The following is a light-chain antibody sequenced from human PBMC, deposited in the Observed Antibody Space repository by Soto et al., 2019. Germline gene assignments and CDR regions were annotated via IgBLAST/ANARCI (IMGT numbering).Light chain of an antibody. J-gene: IGKJ5*01. CDR2: RTS. Sequence: EIVMTQSPATLSVSPGERATLSCSASQSISSNLAWYQQKPGQAPRLLMFRTSSRATGFPARFSGSGSGTEFNLTISSLQSEDFAVYYCQQYSKWPITFGQWKRLEIK. CDR3: QQYSKWPIT. V-gene: IGKV3-15*01. CDR1: QSISSN.